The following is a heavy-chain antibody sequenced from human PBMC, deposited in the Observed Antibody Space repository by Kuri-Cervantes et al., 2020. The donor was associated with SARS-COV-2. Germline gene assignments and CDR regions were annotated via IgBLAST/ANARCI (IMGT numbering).Heavy chain of an antibody. D-gene: IGHD1-20*01. J-gene: IGHJ6*04. CDR1: GFTFSSYG. Sequence: GESLKISCAASGFTFSSYGMHWVRQAPGKGLEWVAVIWYDGSNKYYADSVKGRFTISRDNSKNTLYVQMVSLRPEDTAVYYCAREPTINWSDIGNSLDVWGKGTAVTVSS. CDR2: IWYDGSNK. V-gene: IGHV3-33*01. CDR3: AREPTINWSDIGNSLDV.